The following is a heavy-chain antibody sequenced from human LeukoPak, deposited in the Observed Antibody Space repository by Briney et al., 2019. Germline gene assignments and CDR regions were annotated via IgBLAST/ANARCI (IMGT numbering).Heavy chain of an antibody. Sequence: GGSLRLSCVTSGFTFSSYGMHWVRQVPGKGLEWVAVISYDAESNYHVDSVKGRFTISRDNSKNTLYLHLNSLRAEDTAVYYCAKGKGPTANWYFDVWGRGTLVTVSS. D-gene: IGHD2-21*02. V-gene: IGHV3-30*18. CDR1: GFTFSSYG. J-gene: IGHJ2*01. CDR3: AKGKGPTANWYFDV. CDR2: ISYDAESN.